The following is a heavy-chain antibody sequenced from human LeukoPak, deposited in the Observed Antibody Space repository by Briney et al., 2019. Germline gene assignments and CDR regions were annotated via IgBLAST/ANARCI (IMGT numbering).Heavy chain of an antibody. CDR2: IYTSGST. V-gene: IGHV4-4*07. CDR3: ARAQRGYFDLNFDY. CDR1: GGSISSYY. D-gene: IGHD3-9*01. Sequence: SETLSLTCTVSGGSISSYYWSWIRQPAGKGLEWIGRIYTSGSTNYNPSLKSRVTISVDTSKNQFSLKLSSVTAADTAVYYCARAQRGYFDLNFDYWGQGTLVTVSS. J-gene: IGHJ4*02.